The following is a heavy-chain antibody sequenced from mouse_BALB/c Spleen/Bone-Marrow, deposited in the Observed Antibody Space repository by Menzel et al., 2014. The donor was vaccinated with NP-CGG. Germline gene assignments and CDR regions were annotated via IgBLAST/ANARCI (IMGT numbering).Heavy chain of an antibody. D-gene: IGHD2-1*01. Sequence: QVQLPQSGSVLVRPGASVKLSCKASGYTFTSSWMHWAKQRPGQSLEWIGEIHPNSGNTNYNEKFKGKATLTVDTSSSTAHVDLSSLTSEDSAVYYCAREKIYGNYLWYFDVWGAGTTVTVSS. CDR1: GYTFTSSW. J-gene: IGHJ1*01. CDR2: IHPNSGNT. V-gene: IGHV1S130*01. CDR3: AREKIYGNYLWYFDV.